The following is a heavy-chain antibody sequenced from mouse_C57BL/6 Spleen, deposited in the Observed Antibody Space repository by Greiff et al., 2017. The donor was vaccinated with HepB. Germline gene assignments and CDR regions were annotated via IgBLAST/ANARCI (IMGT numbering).Heavy chain of an antibody. CDR3: ASLTTVTPMDY. Sequence: VMLVESGPELVKPGASVKISCKASGYAFSSSWMNWVKQRPGKGLEWIGRIYPGDGDTNYNGKLKGKATLTADKSSSTAYMQLSSLTSDDSAVYVCASLTTVTPMDYWGQGTSVTVSS. CDR2: IYPGDGDT. V-gene: IGHV1-82*01. CDR1: GYAFSSSW. D-gene: IGHD1-1*01. J-gene: IGHJ4*01.